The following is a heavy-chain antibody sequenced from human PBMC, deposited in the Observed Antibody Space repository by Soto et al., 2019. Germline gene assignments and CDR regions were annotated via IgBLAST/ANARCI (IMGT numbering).Heavy chain of an antibody. Sequence: ASVKVSCKVSGYTLTELSMHWVRQAHGKGLEWMGGFDPEDGETIYAQKFQGRVTMTEDTSTDTAYMELSSLRSEDTAVYYCATARGGAPYYYYYGMDVWGQGTTVTVSS. CDR2: FDPEDGET. D-gene: IGHD3-10*01. CDR1: GYTLTELS. J-gene: IGHJ6*02. CDR3: ATARGGAPYYYYYGMDV. V-gene: IGHV1-24*01.